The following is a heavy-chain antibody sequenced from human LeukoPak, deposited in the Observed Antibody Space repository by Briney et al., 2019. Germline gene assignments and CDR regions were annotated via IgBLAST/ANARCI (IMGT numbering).Heavy chain of an antibody. D-gene: IGHD3-22*01. Sequence: SETLSLTCTVSGGSISSYYWSWIRQPPGKGLEWIGYIYYSGSTNYNPSLESRVTISVDTSKNQFSLKLSSVTAADTAVYYCARLPDYYDSSGYYRRSSYFDYWGQGTLVTVSS. CDR1: GGSISSYY. CDR3: ARLPDYYDSSGYYRRSSYFDY. CDR2: IYYSGST. J-gene: IGHJ4*02. V-gene: IGHV4-59*01.